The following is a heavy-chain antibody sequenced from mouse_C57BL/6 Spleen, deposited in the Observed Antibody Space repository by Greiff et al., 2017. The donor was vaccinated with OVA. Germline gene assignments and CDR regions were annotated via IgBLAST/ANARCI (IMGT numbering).Heavy chain of an antibody. CDR3: ARSGIYYDYDGARFDY. Sequence: VQLQQPGAELVRPGSSVKLSCKASGYTFTSYWMHWVKQRPIQGLEWIGNIDPSDSETHYNKKFKDKATLTVDKSSSTAYMQLSSLTSEDSAVYYCARSGIYYDYDGARFDYWGQGTTLTVSS. CDR2: IDPSDSET. CDR1: GYTFTSYW. V-gene: IGHV1-52*01. D-gene: IGHD2-4*01. J-gene: IGHJ2*01.